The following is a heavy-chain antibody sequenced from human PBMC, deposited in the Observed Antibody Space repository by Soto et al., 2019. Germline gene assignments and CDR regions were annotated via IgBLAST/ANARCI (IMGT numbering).Heavy chain of an antibody. CDR3: ARTKHSRLQPYGMDV. Sequence: QVQLQESGPGLVKPSETLSLTCTVSGGSISSYYWSWIRQPPGKGLEWIGYIYYSGSTNYNPSLKSRVTISVDTSKNQFSLKLSSVTAADTAVYYCARTKHSRLQPYGMDVWGQGTTVTVSS. D-gene: IGHD1-1*01. CDR1: GGSISSYY. V-gene: IGHV4-59*01. J-gene: IGHJ6*02. CDR2: IYYSGST.